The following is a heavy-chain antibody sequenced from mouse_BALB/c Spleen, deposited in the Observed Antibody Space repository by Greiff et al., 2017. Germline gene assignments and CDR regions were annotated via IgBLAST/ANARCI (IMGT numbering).Heavy chain of an antibody. V-gene: IGHV5-6-4*01. J-gene: IGHJ3*01. CDR1: GFTFSSYT. CDR2: ISSGGSYT. D-gene: IGHD4-1*01. Sequence: EVMLVESGGGLVKPGGSLKLSCAASGFTFSSYTMSWVRQTPEKRLEWVATISSGGSYTYYPDSVKGRFTISRDNAKNTLYLQMSSLKSEDTAMYYCTREGNFDWVRFAYWGQGTLVTVSA. CDR3: TREGNFDWVRFAY.